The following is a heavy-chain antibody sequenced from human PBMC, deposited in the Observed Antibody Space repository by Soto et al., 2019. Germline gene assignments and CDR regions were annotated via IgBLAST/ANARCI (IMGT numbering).Heavy chain of an antibody. Sequence: QVQLQESGPGLVKPSETLSLTCTVSGGSISSYYWSWIRQPPGKGLEWIGYIYYSGSTNYNPSLKSRVTLSVDTSKNQFSLKLSSVTAADTAVYYCAREGYGGNSFDYWGQGTLVTVSS. CDR3: AREGYGGNSFDY. D-gene: IGHD2-21*02. J-gene: IGHJ4*02. V-gene: IGHV4-59*01. CDR2: IYYSGST. CDR1: GGSISSYY.